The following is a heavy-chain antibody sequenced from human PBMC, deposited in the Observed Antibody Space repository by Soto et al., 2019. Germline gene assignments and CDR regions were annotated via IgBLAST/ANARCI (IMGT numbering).Heavy chain of an antibody. CDR1: GGSISRGGYY. V-gene: IGHV4-31*03. D-gene: IGHD3-16*01. CDR3: ARVGGLKWFDP. Sequence: QVQLQESGPGLVKPSQTLSLTCTVSGGSISRGGYYWSWIRQHPGKGLEWIGYIYYSGSTYYNPSFKSRVTIAVDTSKNPFSLKLSSVTAADTAVYYCARVGGLKWFDPWGQGTLVTVSS. CDR2: IYYSGST. J-gene: IGHJ5*02.